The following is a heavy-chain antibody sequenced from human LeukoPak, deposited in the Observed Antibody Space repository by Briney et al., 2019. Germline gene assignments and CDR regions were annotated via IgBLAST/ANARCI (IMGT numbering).Heavy chain of an antibody. CDR3: ARTKPALDP. CDR1: GYTFTSYG. Sequence: ASVKVSRRASGYTFTSYGISWVRQAPGQGLEWMGWIGAYNGKTNYAQKFQGRVTMTTDTSTSTAYMELRSLTSDDTAVYYCARTKPALDPWGQGTLVTVSS. V-gene: IGHV1-18*01. J-gene: IGHJ5*02. CDR2: IGAYNGKT.